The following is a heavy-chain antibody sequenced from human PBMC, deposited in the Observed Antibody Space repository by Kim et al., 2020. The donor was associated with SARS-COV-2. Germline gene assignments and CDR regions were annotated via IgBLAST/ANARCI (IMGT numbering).Heavy chain of an antibody. D-gene: IGHD3-10*01. V-gene: IGHV4-39*01. J-gene: IGHJ3*02. Sequence: YTPSLTSRLTISIDTSRNKDSLKLNSVTAADTGVYYCARLQGRGYDAFDIWGQGTMVTVSS. CDR3: ARLQGRGYDAFDI.